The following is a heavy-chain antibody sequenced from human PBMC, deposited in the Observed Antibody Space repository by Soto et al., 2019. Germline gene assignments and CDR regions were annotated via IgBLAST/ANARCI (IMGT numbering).Heavy chain of an antibody. CDR3: ARGRDSSGYYYDY. Sequence: XATLSLTFAVYGGSFSGYYWSWIRQPPGKGLEWIGEINHSGSTNYNPSLKSRVTISVDTSKNQFSLKLSSVTAADTAVYYCARGRDSSGYYYDYWGQGTLVTVSS. V-gene: IGHV4-34*01. CDR2: INHSGST. D-gene: IGHD3-22*01. CDR1: GGSFSGYY. J-gene: IGHJ4*02.